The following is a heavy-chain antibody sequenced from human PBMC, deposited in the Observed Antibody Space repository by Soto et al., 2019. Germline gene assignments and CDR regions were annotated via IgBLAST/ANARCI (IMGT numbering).Heavy chain of an antibody. J-gene: IGHJ4*02. CDR1: GFTFNHYA. CDR2: ISGSGDST. Sequence: EVQMLESGGGLVQPGWSLRLYCTDSGFTFNHYAMSWVRQAPGRGLEWVSSISGSGDSTYYADSAKGRFTISRDNSKNTLYLQMSSLRAEDTALYYCAKENIVVVTSGDFDNWGQGTLVTVSS. V-gene: IGHV3-23*01. D-gene: IGHD2-21*02. CDR3: AKENIVVVTSGDFDN.